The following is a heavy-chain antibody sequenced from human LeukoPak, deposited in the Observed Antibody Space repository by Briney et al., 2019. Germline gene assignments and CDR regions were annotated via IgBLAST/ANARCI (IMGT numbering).Heavy chain of an antibody. Sequence: ASVKVSCKASGGTFSSYAISWVRRAPGQGLEWMGRIIPILGIANYAQKFQGRVTITVDKSTSTAYMELSSLRSEDTAVYYCARDGEETYYYDSSGYYYRWFDPWGQGTLVTVSS. CDR1: GGTFSSYA. D-gene: IGHD3-22*01. CDR2: IIPILGIA. V-gene: IGHV1-69*04. J-gene: IGHJ5*02. CDR3: ARDGEETYYYDSSGYYYRWFDP.